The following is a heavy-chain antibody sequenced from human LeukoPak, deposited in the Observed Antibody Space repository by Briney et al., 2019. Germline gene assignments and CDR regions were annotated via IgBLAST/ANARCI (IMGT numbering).Heavy chain of an antibody. Sequence: GGSLRLPCAASGFTFDDYGMTGVRQAPGKGLEWVSSINWNGGSTGYADSVKGRFTISRGNAKNSLFLQMNSLRAEDTALYYCARDRGPYDSSGYYPYDAFDIWGQGTMVTVSS. CDR1: GFTFDDYG. CDR2: INWNGGST. D-gene: IGHD3-22*01. V-gene: IGHV3-20*04. CDR3: ARDRGPYDSSGYYPYDAFDI. J-gene: IGHJ3*02.